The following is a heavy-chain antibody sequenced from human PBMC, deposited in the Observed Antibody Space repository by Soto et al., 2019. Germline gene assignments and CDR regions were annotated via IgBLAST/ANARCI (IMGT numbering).Heavy chain of an antibody. J-gene: IGHJ6*02. CDR3: ARDLLWQLRPSYYYYYGMDV. V-gene: IGHV1-18*01. CDR1: GYTFTSYG. D-gene: IGHD6-6*01. Sequence: ASLKVSCKASGYTFTSYGISWVRQAPGQGLEWMGWISAYNGNTNYAQKLQGRVTMTTDTSTSTAYMELRSLRSDDTAVYYCARDLLWQLRPSYYYYYGMDVWCQGTTVTVSS. CDR2: ISAYNGNT.